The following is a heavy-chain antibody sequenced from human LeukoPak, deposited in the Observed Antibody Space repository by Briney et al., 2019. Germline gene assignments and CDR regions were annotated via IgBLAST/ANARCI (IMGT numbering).Heavy chain of an antibody. Sequence: GASVKVSCKASGYTFTSYYMHWVRQAPGQGLEWMGWINPNSGGTNYAQKFQGRVTMTRDTSISTAYMELSRLRSDDTAVYYCAISPYCSGGSCYSGWGQGTLVTVSS. CDR2: INPNSGGT. J-gene: IGHJ4*02. CDR1: GYTFTSYY. V-gene: IGHV1-2*02. D-gene: IGHD2-15*01. CDR3: AISPYCSGGSCYSG.